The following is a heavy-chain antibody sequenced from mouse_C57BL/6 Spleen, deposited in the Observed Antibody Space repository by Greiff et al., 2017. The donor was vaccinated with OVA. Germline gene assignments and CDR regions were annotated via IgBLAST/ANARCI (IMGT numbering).Heavy chain of an antibody. J-gene: IGHJ2*01. Sequence: EVKLMESGGGLVKPGGSLKLSCAASGFTFSSYAMSWVRQTPEKRLAWVATISDGGSYTYYPDNVKGRFTISRDNAKNNLYLQMSHLKSEDTAMYYCARDRDEGGYFDYWGQGTTLTVSS. D-gene: IGHD3-3*01. V-gene: IGHV5-4*01. CDR3: ARDRDEGGYFDY. CDR2: ISDGGSYT. CDR1: GFTFSSYA.